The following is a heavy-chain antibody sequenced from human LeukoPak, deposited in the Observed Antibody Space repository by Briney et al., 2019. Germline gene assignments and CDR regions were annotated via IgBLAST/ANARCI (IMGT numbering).Heavy chain of an antibody. CDR3: ARGTYFDY. J-gene: IGHJ4*02. CDR1: GYTFTTYG. Sequence: ASVKVSCKASGYTFTTYGISWVRQAPGQGLEWMGWTSAYNDKTKYAQKLEGRVTMTADTSTSTAYMEMRSLRSDDTAVYYCARGTYFDYWGQGTLVTVSS. V-gene: IGHV1-18*01. CDR2: TSAYNDKT. D-gene: IGHD1-1*01.